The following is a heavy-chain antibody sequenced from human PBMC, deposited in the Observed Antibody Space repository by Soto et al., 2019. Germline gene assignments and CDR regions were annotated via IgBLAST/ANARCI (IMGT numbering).Heavy chain of an antibody. CDR3: AREDSGWYNYYYYGMDV. Sequence: GASVKVSCKASGYTFTSYAMHWVRQAPGQRLEWMGWINAGNGNTKYSQKFQGRVTITRDTSASTAYMELSSLRSEDTAVYYCAREDSGWYNYYYYGMDVWGQGTTVTVSS. CDR1: GYTFTSYA. CDR2: INAGNGNT. D-gene: IGHD6-19*01. J-gene: IGHJ6*02. V-gene: IGHV1-3*01.